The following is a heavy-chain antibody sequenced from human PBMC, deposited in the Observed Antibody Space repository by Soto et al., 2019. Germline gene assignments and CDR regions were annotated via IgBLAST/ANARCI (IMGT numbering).Heavy chain of an antibody. CDR2: ISAYNGNT. V-gene: IGHV1-18*01. D-gene: IGHD6-19*01. J-gene: IGHJ5*02. Sequence: QVQLVQSGAEVKKPGASVKVSCKASGYTFTSYGISWVRQAPGQGLEWMGWISAYNGNTNYAQKLQGRVTMTTDTSTSTAYMEPRSLRSDDTAVYYCARDQLIVAVAGLINWFDPWGQGTLVTVSS. CDR1: GYTFTSYG. CDR3: ARDQLIVAVAGLINWFDP.